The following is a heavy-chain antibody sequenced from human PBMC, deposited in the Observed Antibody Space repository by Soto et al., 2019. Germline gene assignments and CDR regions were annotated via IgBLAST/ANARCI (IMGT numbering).Heavy chain of an antibody. Sequence: EVQLVESGGGLVQPGGSLRLSCAASGFTFSSYWMSWVRQAPGKGLEWVANIKQDGSEKYYVESVKGRFTISRDKAKNSLYLQMNSLRAEDKAVYYCARSIAARLNWFDPWGQGTLVTVSS. CDR1: GFTFSSYW. CDR2: IKQDGSEK. CDR3: ARSIAARLNWFDP. V-gene: IGHV3-7*01. J-gene: IGHJ5*02. D-gene: IGHD6-6*01.